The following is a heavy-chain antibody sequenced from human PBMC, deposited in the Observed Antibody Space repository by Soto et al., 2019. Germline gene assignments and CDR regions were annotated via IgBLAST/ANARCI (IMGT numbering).Heavy chain of an antibody. Sequence: ASVKVSCKASGYTFTSYGISWVRQAPGQGLEWMGWISAYNGNTNYAQKLQGRVTMTTDTSTSTAYMELRSLRSDDTAVYYCAREGRDYYGSGSRKGGYYYYYMDVGGKGTTVTVSS. J-gene: IGHJ6*03. V-gene: IGHV1-18*01. D-gene: IGHD3-10*01. CDR2: ISAYNGNT. CDR1: GYTFTSYG. CDR3: AREGRDYYGSGSRKGGYYYYYMDV.